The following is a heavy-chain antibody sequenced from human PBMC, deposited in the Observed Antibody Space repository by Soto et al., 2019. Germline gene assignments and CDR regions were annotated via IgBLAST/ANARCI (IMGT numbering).Heavy chain of an antibody. D-gene: IGHD3-3*01. Sequence: ASVKVSCKASGYTFTGYYMHWVRQAPGQGLEWMGWINPNSGGTNYAQKIQGWVTMTRDTSISTAYKELSRLRSDDTAVYYCARASTIRFLEWLLPHDAFDIWGQGTMVTVSS. CDR2: INPNSGGT. CDR3: ARASTIRFLEWLLPHDAFDI. V-gene: IGHV1-2*04. CDR1: GYTFTGYY. J-gene: IGHJ3*02.